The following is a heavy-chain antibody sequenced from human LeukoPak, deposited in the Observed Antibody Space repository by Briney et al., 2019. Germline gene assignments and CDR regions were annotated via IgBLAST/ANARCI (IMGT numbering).Heavy chain of an antibody. Sequence: GGSLRLSCAASGFTFSGYCMSWVRQAPGKGLEWVANIKQDGSEKYYVDSVKGRFTISRDNAKNSLYLQMNSLRAEDTAVYYCARDKRVAPGLDYWGQGTLVTVSS. CDR2: IKQDGSEK. V-gene: IGHV3-7*01. J-gene: IGHJ4*02. CDR1: GFTFSGYC. D-gene: IGHD3-3*01. CDR3: ARDKRVAPGLDY.